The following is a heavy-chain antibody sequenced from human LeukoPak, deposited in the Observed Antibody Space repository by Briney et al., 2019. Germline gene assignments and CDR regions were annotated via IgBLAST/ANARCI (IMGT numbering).Heavy chain of an antibody. D-gene: IGHD4-11*01. CDR3: TKGRSNHY. J-gene: IGHJ4*02. CDR2: INQGGSEG. CDR1: GFTFSDFW. V-gene: IGHV3-7*01. Sequence: PGGSLRLSCAASGFTFSDFWMGWVRQAPGKGLEWVANINQGGSEGYYVDSVKGRFTISRDNAKKSLFLQMNSLRAEDTAVYYCTKGRSNHYWGQGTLVTVST.